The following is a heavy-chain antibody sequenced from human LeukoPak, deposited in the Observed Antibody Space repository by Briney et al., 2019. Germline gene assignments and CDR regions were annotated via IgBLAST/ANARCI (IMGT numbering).Heavy chain of an antibody. D-gene: IGHD4-17*01. CDR3: ARMGGYGDFFDY. J-gene: IGHJ4*02. Sequence: SETLSLTCNVSGGSISSSSYYWGWVRQPPGKGLEWIGSMFYGGTTYYNPSLKSRVTISVDTSKNQFSLRLSSVTAADTAVYYCARMGGYGDFFDYWGQGTLVTVSS. CDR2: MFYGGTT. V-gene: IGHV4-39*07. CDR1: GGSISSSSYY.